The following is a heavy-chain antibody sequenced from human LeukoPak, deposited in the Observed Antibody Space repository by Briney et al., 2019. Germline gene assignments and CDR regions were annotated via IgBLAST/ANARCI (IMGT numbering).Heavy chain of an antibody. Sequence: GGSLRLSCAASGFTFSDYYMSWVRQAPGKGLEWVSGINWNGGSTGYADSVKGRFTISRDNAKNSLYLQMNSLRAEDTALYHCARDTTDYGDYIAFDIWGQGTMVTVSS. CDR1: GFTFSDYY. CDR3: ARDTTDYGDYIAFDI. V-gene: IGHV3-20*01. D-gene: IGHD4-17*01. J-gene: IGHJ3*02. CDR2: INWNGGST.